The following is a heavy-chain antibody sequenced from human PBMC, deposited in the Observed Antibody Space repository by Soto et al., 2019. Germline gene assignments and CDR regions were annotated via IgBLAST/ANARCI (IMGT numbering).Heavy chain of an antibody. CDR1: GFTFSSYA. Sequence: GGSLRLSCAASGFTFSSYAMSWVRQAPGKGLEWVSAISGSGGSTYYADSVKGRFTISRDNSKNTLYLQMNSLRAEDTAVYYCAKDAIWFGDFVQNWFDPWGQGTLVTVSS. D-gene: IGHD3-10*01. CDR2: ISGSGGST. V-gene: IGHV3-23*01. CDR3: AKDAIWFGDFVQNWFDP. J-gene: IGHJ5*02.